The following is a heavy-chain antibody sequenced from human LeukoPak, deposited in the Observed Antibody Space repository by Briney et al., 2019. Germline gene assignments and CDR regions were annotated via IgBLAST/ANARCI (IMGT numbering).Heavy chain of an antibody. V-gene: IGHV4-34*01. CDR3: ARGPIKYYDFWSGYYNGMDV. CDR2: INHSGST. J-gene: IGHJ6*02. D-gene: IGHD3-3*01. Sequence: PSETLSLTCAIYGGSFSGYYWSWIRQPPGKGLEWIGEINHSGSTNYNPSLKSRATISVDTSKNQFSLKLSSVTAADTAVYYCARGPIKYYDFWSGYYNGMDVWGQGTTVTVSS. CDR1: GGSFSGYY.